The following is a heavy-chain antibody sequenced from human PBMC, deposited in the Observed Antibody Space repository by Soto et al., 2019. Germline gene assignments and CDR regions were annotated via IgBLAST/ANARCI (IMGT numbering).Heavy chain of an antibody. J-gene: IGHJ6*02. CDR2: IWYDGSNK. Sequence: QVQLVESGGGVVQPGRSLRLSCAASGFTFSSYGMHWVRQAPGKGLEWVAVIWYDGSNKYYADSVKGRFTVSRDNSKNTLYLHMNSLRAEDTAMYYCTKTPAMDDNYQYGLDVWGQGTTVTVSS. D-gene: IGHD5-18*01. CDR3: TKTPAMDDNYQYGLDV. V-gene: IGHV3-33*06. CDR1: GFTFSSYG.